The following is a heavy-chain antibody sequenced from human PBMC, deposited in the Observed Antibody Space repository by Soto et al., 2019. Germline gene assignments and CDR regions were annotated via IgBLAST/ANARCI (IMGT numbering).Heavy chain of an antibody. CDR3: ARSLDYYGSGSYPWWFDP. J-gene: IGHJ5*02. Sequence: SETLSLTCTVSGGSISSGGYYWSWFRQHPGKGLEWIGYIYYSGSTYYNPSLKSRVTISVDTSKNQFSLKLSSVTAADTAVYYCARSLDYYGSGSYPWWFDPWGQGTLVTVSS. CDR2: IYYSGST. CDR1: GGSISSGGYY. V-gene: IGHV4-31*03. D-gene: IGHD3-10*01.